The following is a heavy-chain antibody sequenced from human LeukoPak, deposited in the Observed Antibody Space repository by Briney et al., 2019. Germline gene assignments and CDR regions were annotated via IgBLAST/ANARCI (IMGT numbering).Heavy chain of an antibody. V-gene: IGHV3-9*01. CDR2: ISWNSGSI. Sequence: PGGSLRLSCAASGFTFDDYAMHWVRQAPGKGLEWVSGISWNSGSIGYADSVKGRFTISRDNAKNSLYLQMNSLRAEDTALYYCAKDMSAAGTFGGFDCWGQGTLVTVSS. CDR3: AKDMSAAGTFGGFDC. J-gene: IGHJ4*02. CDR1: GFTFDDYA. D-gene: IGHD6-13*01.